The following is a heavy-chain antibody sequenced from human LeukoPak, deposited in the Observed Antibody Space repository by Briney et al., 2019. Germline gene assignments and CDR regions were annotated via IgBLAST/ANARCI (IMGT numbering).Heavy chain of an antibody. D-gene: IGHD4-17*01. CDR1: GLSFSDHW. CDR3: ARDLTPPLSTVTLYYFDY. V-gene: IGHV3-7*01. CDR2: IKKDGSEQ. J-gene: IGHJ4*01. Sequence: PGGSLRLSCVASGLSFSDHWMNWFRQAPGKGLEWVATIKKDGSEQYYVDSMKGRLTISRDNAKNTLYLQMYSLRAEDMAMYYCARDLTPPLSTVTLYYFDYWGQGTLVTVSS.